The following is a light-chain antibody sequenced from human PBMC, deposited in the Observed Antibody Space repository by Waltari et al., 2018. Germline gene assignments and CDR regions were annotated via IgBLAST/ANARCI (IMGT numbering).Light chain of an antibody. CDR2: DAT. CDR3: QQRTNWPPYS. CDR1: QRISMY. Sequence: EIVLTQSPATLSLSPGCRAVLSCRASQRISMYLAWYQQKPGQPPRLLIYDATHRASGIPTRFSGSGSGTDFTLTISRLEPEDSAIYYCQQRTNWPPYSFGQGTRLDIK. V-gene: IGKV3-11*01. J-gene: IGKJ2*03.